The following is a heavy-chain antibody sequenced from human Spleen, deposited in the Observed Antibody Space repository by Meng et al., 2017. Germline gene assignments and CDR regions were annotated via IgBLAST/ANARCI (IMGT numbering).Heavy chain of an antibody. Sequence: GGSLRLSCAASGFMFRAYAMTWVRQAPGRGLEWVSSISGGSGDTAYYANSLKGRFTISRDNSKTTLYLQMNSLRVEDTAVYYCARDRRGRMEPRDYWGQGTLVTVSS. CDR3: ARDRRGRMEPRDY. J-gene: IGHJ4*02. CDR1: GFMFRAYA. D-gene: IGHD1-14*01. CDR2: ISGGSGDTA. V-gene: IGHV3-23*01.